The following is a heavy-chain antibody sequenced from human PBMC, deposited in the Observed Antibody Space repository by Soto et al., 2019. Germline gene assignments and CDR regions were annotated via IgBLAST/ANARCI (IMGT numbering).Heavy chain of an antibody. V-gene: IGHV1-18*04. CDR2: IAPHSGRT. D-gene: IGHD3-10*01. Sequence: QVQLVQSGPEVKKPGASVRVSCMTSGYAFTSYGVNWVRQAPGQGLEWMGWIAPHSGRTTYLPKFQGRVTITADAATNTAYMELGSLSSDDTGIYFCARAATGSYHSAYWGQGTPVTVSS. J-gene: IGHJ4*02. CDR1: GYAFTSYG. CDR3: ARAATGSYHSAY.